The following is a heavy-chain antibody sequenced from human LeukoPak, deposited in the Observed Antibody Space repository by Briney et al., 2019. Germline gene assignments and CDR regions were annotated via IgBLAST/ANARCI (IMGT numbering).Heavy chain of an antibody. D-gene: IGHD3-3*01. CDR3: ARASYYDFWSGYYYFDY. CDR2: ISAYNGNT. Sequence: GASVKVSCKASGYAFTSYGIRWVRQAPGQGLEWMGWISAYNGNTNYAQKLQGRVTMTTDTSTSTAYMELRSLRSDDTAVYYCARASYYDFWSGYYYFDYWGQGTLVTVSS. V-gene: IGHV1-18*01. CDR1: GYAFTSYG. J-gene: IGHJ4*02.